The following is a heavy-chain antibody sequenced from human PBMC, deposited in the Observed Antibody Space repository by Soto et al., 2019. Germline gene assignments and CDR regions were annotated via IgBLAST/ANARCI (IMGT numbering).Heavy chain of an antibody. V-gene: IGHV3-7*04. CDR3: ARDPRASSGWYYFDY. J-gene: IGHJ4*02. Sequence: GGSLRLSCVASGFTFSTYWMSWVRQAPGKGLEWVAYIKEDGSVKYYVDSVKGRFTISRDNAKNSLYLQMNSLRAEDTAVYYCARDPRASSGWYYFDYWGQGALVTVSS. CDR2: IKEDGSVK. CDR1: GFTFSTYW. D-gene: IGHD6-19*01.